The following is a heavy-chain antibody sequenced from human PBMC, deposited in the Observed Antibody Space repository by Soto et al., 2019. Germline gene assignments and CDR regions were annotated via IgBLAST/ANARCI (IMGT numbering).Heavy chain of an antibody. V-gene: IGHV3-23*01. CDR3: AKEANYYDYVWGSYRSNWFDP. Sequence: GGSLRLSCAASGFTFSSYAMSWVRQAPGKGLEWVSAIGGSGGSTYYADSVKGRFTISRDNSKNTLYLQMNSLRAEDTAVYYCAKEANYYDYVWGSYRSNWFDPWGQGTLVTVSS. D-gene: IGHD3-16*02. CDR1: GFTFSSYA. J-gene: IGHJ5*02. CDR2: IGGSGGST.